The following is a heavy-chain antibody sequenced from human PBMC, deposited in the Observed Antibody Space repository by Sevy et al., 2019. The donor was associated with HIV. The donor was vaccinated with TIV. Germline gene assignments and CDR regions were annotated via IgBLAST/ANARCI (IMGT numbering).Heavy chain of an antibody. Sequence: GGSLRLSCAASGFTFSGSAMHWVRQASGKGLEWVGRIRSKANSYATAYAASVKGRFTISRDDSKNTAYLQMNSLKTEATAVYYCTSFYCSSTSCYGYWGQGTLVTVSS. CDR2: IRSKANSYAT. J-gene: IGHJ4*02. CDR3: TSFYCSSTSCYGY. CDR1: GFTFSGSA. D-gene: IGHD2-2*01. V-gene: IGHV3-73*01.